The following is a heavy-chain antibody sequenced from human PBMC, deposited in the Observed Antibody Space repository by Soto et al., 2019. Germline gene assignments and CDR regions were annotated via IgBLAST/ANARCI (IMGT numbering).Heavy chain of an antibody. J-gene: IGHJ6*02. D-gene: IGHD2-15*01. CDR1: GGTFSSYA. CDR3: ARGDCSGGSCHENYYYYYYGMDV. CDR2: IIPIFGTA. V-gene: IGHV1-69*13. Sequence: GASVKVSCKASGGTFSSYAISWVRQAPGQGLEWMGGIIPIFGTANYAQKFQGRVTITADESTSTAYMELSSLRSEDTAVYYCARGDCSGGSCHENYYYYYYGMDVWGQGTTVTVSS.